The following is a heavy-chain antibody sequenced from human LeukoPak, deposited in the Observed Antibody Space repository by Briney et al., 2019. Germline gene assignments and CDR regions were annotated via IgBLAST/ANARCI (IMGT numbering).Heavy chain of an antibody. V-gene: IGHV3-21*01. J-gene: IGHJ6*02. D-gene: IGHD2-15*01. CDR3: ARALDIVVVVATNYGMDV. Sequence: GGSLRLSCAASGFTFSSYSMNWVRQAPGKGREWVSSISSSSSYISYADSVKGRFTISRDNAKNSLYLQMNSLRAEDTAVYYCARALDIVVVVATNYGMDVWGQGTTVTVSS. CDR1: GFTFSSYS. CDR2: ISSSSSYI.